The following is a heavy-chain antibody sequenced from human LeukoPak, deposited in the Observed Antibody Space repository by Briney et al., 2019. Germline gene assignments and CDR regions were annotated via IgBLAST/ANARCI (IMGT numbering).Heavy chain of an antibody. CDR1: GYTFTGYY. CDR3: ARDSTLDAFDI. J-gene: IGHJ3*02. CDR2: INPNSGGT. Sequence: ASVKGACKASGYTFTGYYMHWGRQAPGQGLEWMGWINPNSGGTNYAQKFQGRVTMTRDTSISTAYMELSRLRSDDTAVYYCARDSTLDAFDIWGQGTMVTVSS. V-gene: IGHV1-2*02.